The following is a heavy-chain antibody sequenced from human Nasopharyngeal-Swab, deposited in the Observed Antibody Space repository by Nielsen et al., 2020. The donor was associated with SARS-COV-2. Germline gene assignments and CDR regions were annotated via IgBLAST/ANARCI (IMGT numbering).Heavy chain of an antibody. V-gene: IGHV1-69*13. D-gene: IGHD2-8*01. CDR3: ARGIRNGDYFDS. CDR2: IIPIFGTP. Sequence: SVKVSCKASGGSFSNYAFSWVRQAPGQGLEWMGGIIPIFGTPVYAQRFQGRVTVSADESTSTASMELRSLRSDDTAIYYCARGIRNGDYFDSWGQGTLVTVSS. CDR1: GGSFSNYA. J-gene: IGHJ4*02.